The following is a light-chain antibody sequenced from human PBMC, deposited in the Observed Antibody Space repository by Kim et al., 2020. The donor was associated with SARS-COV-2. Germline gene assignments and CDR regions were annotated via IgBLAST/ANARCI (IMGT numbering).Light chain of an antibody. CDR3: AGWDDRLNGVL. CDR2: TNN. Sequence: GQRVTIYCSCSSSNIGANTVNWYQHVPGTAPKLLIPTNNERPSGVPDRFSGSKSGTSASLAISGLQSEDEADYYCAGWDDRLNGVLFGGGTQLTVL. V-gene: IGLV1-44*01. J-gene: IGLJ2*01. CDR1: SSNIGANT.